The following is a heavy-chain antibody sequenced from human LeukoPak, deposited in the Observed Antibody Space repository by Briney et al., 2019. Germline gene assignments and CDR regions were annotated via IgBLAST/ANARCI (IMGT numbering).Heavy chain of an antibody. J-gene: IGHJ4*02. CDR1: GITFSSSA. CDR3: AKVTPASYYFDY. CDR2: ISNTGATT. D-gene: IGHD4-17*01. Sequence: GGSLRLSCVAAGITFSSSAMSWVRQAPGKGLEWVSHISNTGATTYYADSVKGRFSISRDNSKNTLYLQMNSLRAEDTAVYYCAKVTPASYYFDYWGQGTLVTVS. V-gene: IGHV3-23*01.